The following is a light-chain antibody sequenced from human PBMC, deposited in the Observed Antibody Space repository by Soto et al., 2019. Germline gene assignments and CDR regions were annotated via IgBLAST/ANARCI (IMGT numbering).Light chain of an antibody. CDR3: QQYENYWT. V-gene: IGKV1-39*01. CDR1: ESIRGY. J-gene: IGKJ1*01. Sequence: DIQMTQSPSSMSPSVGDRVTLACRASESIRGYLNWYQQKPGKAPKLLIFGASSLQSGVPSRFSGSGSGTEFSLTISNLQPDDCATYYCQQYENYWTFGQGTKVDI. CDR2: GAS.